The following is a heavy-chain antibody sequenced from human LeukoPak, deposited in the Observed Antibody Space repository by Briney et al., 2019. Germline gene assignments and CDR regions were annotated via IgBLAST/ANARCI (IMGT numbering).Heavy chain of an antibody. CDR2: ISAYNGNT. D-gene: IGHD2/OR15-2a*01. V-gene: IGHV1-18*01. J-gene: IGHJ4*02. CDR1: GGTFSSYA. CDR3: ARVYALPLLSQLVAHVDY. Sequence: ASVKVSCKASGGTFSSYAISWVRQAPGQGLEWMGWISAYNGNTNYAQKLQGRVTMTTDTSTSTAYMELRSLRSDDTAVYYCARVYALPLLSQLVAHVDYWGQGTLVTVSS.